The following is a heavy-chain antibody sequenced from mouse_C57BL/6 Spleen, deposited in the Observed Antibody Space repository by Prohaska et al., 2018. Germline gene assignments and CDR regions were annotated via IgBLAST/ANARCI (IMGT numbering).Heavy chain of an antibody. D-gene: IGHD2-1*01. J-gene: IGHJ2*01. CDR1: GYTFTSYW. V-gene: IGHV1-69*01. Sequence: QVQLQQPGAELVMPGASVKLSCKASGYTFTSYWMHWVKQRPGQGLEWIGEIDPSDSYTNYNQKFKGKATLTVDKSSSTAYMQLSSLTSEDSAVYYCSYGNYGYFDYWGQGTTLTVSS. CDR3: SYGNYGYFDY. CDR2: IDPSDSYT.